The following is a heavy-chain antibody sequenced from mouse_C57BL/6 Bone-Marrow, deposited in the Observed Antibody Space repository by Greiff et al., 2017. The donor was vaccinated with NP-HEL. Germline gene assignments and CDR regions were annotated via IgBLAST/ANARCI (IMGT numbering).Heavy chain of an antibody. D-gene: IGHD2-3*01. CDR3: ASIDGYYYAMDY. CDR1: GFTFSDYY. J-gene: IGHJ4*01. V-gene: IGHV5-16*01. Sequence: EVQVVESEGGLVQPGSSMKLSCTASGFTFSDYYMAWVRQVPEKGLEWVANINYDGSSTYYLDSLKSRFIISRDNAKNILYLQMSSLKSEDTATYYCASIDGYYYAMDYWGQGTSVTVSS. CDR2: INYDGSST.